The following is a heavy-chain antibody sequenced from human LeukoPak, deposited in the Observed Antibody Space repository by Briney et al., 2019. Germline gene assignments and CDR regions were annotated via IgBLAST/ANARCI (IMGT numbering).Heavy chain of an antibody. D-gene: IGHD6-19*01. CDR3: AKDISLHSSGWYSSAGGSPLPAGYFDL. J-gene: IGHJ2*01. V-gene: IGHV3-23*01. CDR1: GFTFSSYG. Sequence: PGGSLRLSCAASGFTFSSYGMSWVRQAPGKGLEWVSAISGSGGSTYYADSVKGRFTISRDNSKNTLYLQMNSLRAEDTAVYYCAKDISLHSSGWYSSAGGSPLPAGYFDLWGRGTLVTVSS. CDR2: ISGSGGST.